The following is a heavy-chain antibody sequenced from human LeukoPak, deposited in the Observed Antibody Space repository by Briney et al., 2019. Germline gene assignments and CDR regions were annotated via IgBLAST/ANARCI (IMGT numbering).Heavy chain of an antibody. V-gene: IGHV4-59*01. CDR3: ARYSGSYPHDAFEI. CDR1: GGSISSYY. CDR2: IYYSGST. Sequence: SETLSLTCTVSGGSISSYYWSWLRQPPGKGLEWIGYIYYSGSTSYNPSLKSRVTISVDTSKNQFSLKLRSVTAADTAVYYCARYSGSYPHDAFEIWGQGTMVTASS. J-gene: IGHJ3*02. D-gene: IGHD1-26*01.